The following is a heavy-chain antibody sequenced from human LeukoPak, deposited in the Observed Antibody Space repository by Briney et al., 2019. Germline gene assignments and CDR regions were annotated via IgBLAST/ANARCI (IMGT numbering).Heavy chain of an antibody. D-gene: IGHD5-18*01. CDR1: GYTFTSYY. Sequence: EASVKVSCMASGYTFTSYYMHWVRQAPGQGLEWMGIINPSGGSTSYAQKFQGRVTMTRDMSTSTVYMELSSLRSEDTAVYYCARALPHRRLMDTTMEQHWFDPWGQGTLVTVSS. CDR2: INPSGGST. V-gene: IGHV1-46*01. J-gene: IGHJ5*02. CDR3: ARALPHRRLMDTTMEQHWFDP.